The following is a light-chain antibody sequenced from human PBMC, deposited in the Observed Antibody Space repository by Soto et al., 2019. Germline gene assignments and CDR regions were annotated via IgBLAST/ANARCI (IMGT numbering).Light chain of an antibody. V-gene: IGKV3-15*01. CDR2: GAS. Sequence: EIVMTQSPATLSVSPGERATLSCRASQSVSSNLAWYQQKPGQAPRLLIYGASTRATGIPARFSGSGSGTEFTPTFSSLQSEDFAVYYCQQYNNWPPTFGQGTKLEIK. CDR1: QSVSSN. CDR3: QQYNNWPPT. J-gene: IGKJ2*01.